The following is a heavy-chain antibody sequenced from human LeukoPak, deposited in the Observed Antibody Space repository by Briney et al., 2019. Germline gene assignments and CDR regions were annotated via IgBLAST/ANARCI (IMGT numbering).Heavy chain of an antibody. CDR1: GFTFSSYG. J-gene: IGHJ5*02. V-gene: IGHV3-30*02. Sequence: GGSLRLSCAASGFTFSSYGMHCVRQAPGKGLEGVAFIRYDGSNKYYADSEKGRFTISRDNSKNTLYLQMNSLGAEDTAVYYCAKFQGGNSDGWFDPWGQGTLVTVSS. CDR3: AKFQGGNSDGWFDP. D-gene: IGHD4-23*01. CDR2: IRYDGSNK.